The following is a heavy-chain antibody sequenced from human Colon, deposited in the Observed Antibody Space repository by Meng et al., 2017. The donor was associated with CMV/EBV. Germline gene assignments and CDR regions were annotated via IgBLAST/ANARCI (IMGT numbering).Heavy chain of an antibody. Sequence: GESLKISCTASGFTFHNYAVSWVRQAPGKGLEWVGLIRIKPHGGTTEYAASVRGRFTVSRDDSKSIAYLQMNNLKIEDTAVYYCVRDFLSGSPTDCPLDLWGQGTLVTVSS. CDR1: GFTFHNYA. J-gene: IGHJ4*02. CDR2: IRIKPHGGTT. D-gene: IGHD2-15*01. CDR3: VRDFLSGSPTDCPLDL. V-gene: IGHV3-49*04.